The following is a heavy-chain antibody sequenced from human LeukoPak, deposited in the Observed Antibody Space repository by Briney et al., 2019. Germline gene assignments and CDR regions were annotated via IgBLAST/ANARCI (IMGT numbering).Heavy chain of an antibody. CDR3: ARDKGEYYDSSGYLDY. Sequence: SETLSLTCTVSGGSISSYYWSWIRQPPGKGLEWIGYIYYSGNTNCNPALKSRVTMSVDTSKDQFSLKLSSVTAADTAVYYCARDKGEYYDSSGYLDYWGQGALVTVSS. J-gene: IGHJ4*02. D-gene: IGHD3-22*01. CDR2: IYYSGNT. V-gene: IGHV4-59*01. CDR1: GGSISSYY.